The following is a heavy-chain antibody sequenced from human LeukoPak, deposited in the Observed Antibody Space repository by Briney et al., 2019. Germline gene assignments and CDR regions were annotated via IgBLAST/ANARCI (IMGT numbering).Heavy chain of an antibody. Sequence: GGSLRLSCAASGFTFSSYVMHWVRQAPGKGLEWVAVISYDGSDKYYVDSVKGRFTISRDNSKNTVYLQMNSLRAEDTALYYCARDRYDIPWGQGTLVTVSS. CDR2: ISYDGSDK. CDR1: GFTFSSYV. D-gene: IGHD3-9*01. J-gene: IGHJ5*02. CDR3: ARDRYDIP. V-gene: IGHV3-30*03.